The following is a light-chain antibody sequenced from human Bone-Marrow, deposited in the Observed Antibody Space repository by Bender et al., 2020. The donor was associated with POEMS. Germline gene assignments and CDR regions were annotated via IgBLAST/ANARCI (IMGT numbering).Light chain of an antibody. Sequence: QSALTQPPSASGSPGQSVTISCAGSSSDIGSYEYVSWFQQHPGKAPKLIIHDVSQRPSGVPDRFSGSKSGNTASLTVSGLQTEDEADYYCSSYTGSSTLVFGGGTKVTVL. CDR1: SSDIGSYEY. J-gene: IGLJ2*01. V-gene: IGLV2-8*01. CDR3: SSYTGSSTLV. CDR2: DVS.